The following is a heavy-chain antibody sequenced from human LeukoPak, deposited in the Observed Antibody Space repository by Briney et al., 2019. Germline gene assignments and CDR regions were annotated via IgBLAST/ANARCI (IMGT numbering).Heavy chain of an antibody. D-gene: IGHD3-10*01. CDR3: ARGRYYYGSGSYSYFDY. Sequence: QTLSLTCAVSGDSVSSNSVAWDWLRQSPSRGLEWLGRTYYRSKWYNDYAVSVKSRITINPDTSKNQFSLQLNSVTPEDTAVYYCARGRYYYGSGSYSYFDYWGQGTLVTVSS. J-gene: IGHJ4*02. CDR1: GDSVSSNSVA. V-gene: IGHV6-1*01. CDR2: TYYRSKWYN.